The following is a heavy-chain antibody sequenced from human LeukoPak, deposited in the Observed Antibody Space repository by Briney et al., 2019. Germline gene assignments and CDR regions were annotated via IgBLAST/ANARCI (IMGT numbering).Heavy chain of an antibody. CDR2: TSASGDRT. D-gene: IGHD2-2*01. CDR3: AKNGEYCSSSTCLEMNY. CDR1: GFTFSNYA. Sequence: GGSLRLSCAASGFTFSNYAMSWVRQAPGKGLEWVSGTSASGDRTYYADSVKGRFTISRDNSKNTLCLQMNSLRAEDTAVYYCAKNGEYCSSSTCLEMNYWGQGTLVTVSS. V-gene: IGHV3-23*01. J-gene: IGHJ4*02.